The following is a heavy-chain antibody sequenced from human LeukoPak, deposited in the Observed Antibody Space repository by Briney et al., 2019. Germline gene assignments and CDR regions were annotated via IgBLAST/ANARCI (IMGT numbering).Heavy chain of an antibody. D-gene: IGHD5-12*01. Sequence: SETLSLTCTVSGGPISNYYWSWIRQPAGKGLEWIGRIYSSGTTIYDPSLKSRVTMSVGTSKNQFSLKLSSVTAADTAVYFCASGSSGYDPWGQGTLVTVSS. V-gene: IGHV4-4*07. J-gene: IGHJ5*02. CDR3: ASGSSGYDP. CDR1: GGPISNYY. CDR2: IYSSGTT.